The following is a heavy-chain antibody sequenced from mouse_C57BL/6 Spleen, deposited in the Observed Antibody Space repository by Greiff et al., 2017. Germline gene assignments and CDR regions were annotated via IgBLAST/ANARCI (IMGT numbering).Heavy chain of an antibody. J-gene: IGHJ4*01. V-gene: IGHV1-69*01. CDR2: IDPSDSYT. CDR3: ARGVVQPMDY. D-gene: IGHD1-3*01. CDR1: GYTFTSYW. Sequence: QVQLQQPGAELVMPGASVKLSCKASGYTFTSYWMHWVKQRPGQGLEWIGEIDPSDSYTNYNQKFKGKSTLTVDKSSSTAYMQLSSLTSEDSAVYYCARGVVQPMDYWGQGTSVTVSS.